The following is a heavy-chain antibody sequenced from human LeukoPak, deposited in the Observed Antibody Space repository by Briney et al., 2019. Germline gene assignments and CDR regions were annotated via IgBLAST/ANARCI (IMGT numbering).Heavy chain of an antibody. CDR2: IYYSGST. Sequence: PSETLSLTCTVSGGSISSGGYYWSWIRQHSGKGLEWIGYIYYSGSTYYNPSLKSRVTISVDTSKNQFSLKLSSVTAADTAVYYCARLRRNYYYYGMDVWGQGTTVTVSS. V-gene: IGHV4-31*03. D-gene: IGHD4-17*01. CDR3: ARLRRNYYYYGMDV. J-gene: IGHJ6*02. CDR1: GGSISSGGYY.